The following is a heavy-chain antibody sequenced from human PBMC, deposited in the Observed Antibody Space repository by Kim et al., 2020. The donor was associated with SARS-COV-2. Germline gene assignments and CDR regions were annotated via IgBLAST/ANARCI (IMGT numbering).Heavy chain of an antibody. CDR3: AKGLGLWLISPMCYYYGMDV. V-gene: IGHV3-30*18. CDR2: ISYDGSNK. D-gene: IGHD6-19*01. J-gene: IGHJ6*02. CDR1: GFTFRSYG. Sequence: GGSLRLSCAASGFTFRSYGMHWVRQAPGKGLEWVAVISYDGSNKYYADSVKGRFTISRDNSKNTLYLQMNSLRAEDTAVYYCAKGLGLWLISPMCYYYGMDVWGQGTTVTVSS.